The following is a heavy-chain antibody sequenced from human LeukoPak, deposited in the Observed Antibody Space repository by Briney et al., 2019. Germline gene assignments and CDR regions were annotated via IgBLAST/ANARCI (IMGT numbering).Heavy chain of an antibody. V-gene: IGHV5-51*01. Sequence: LGESLKISYKGSGYSFTSYWIGWVRQMPGEGLEWMEIIYPGDSDTRYSPSFQGQVTISADKSISTAYLQWSSLKASDTAMYYCARLSTVVTVPDYWGQGTLVTVSS. J-gene: IGHJ4*02. CDR2: IYPGDSDT. CDR3: ARLSTVVTVPDY. D-gene: IGHD2-21*02. CDR1: GYSFTSYW.